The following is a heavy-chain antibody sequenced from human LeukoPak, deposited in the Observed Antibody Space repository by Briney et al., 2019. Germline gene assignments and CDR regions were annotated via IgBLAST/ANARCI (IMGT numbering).Heavy chain of an antibody. CDR2: IYSGGST. Sequence: GGSLRLSCTVSGFTVSSNYMSWVRQAPGKGLEWFSVIYSGGSTYYADSVKGRFTISRDNSKNTLYLQMNSLRAEDTAVYYCARVGAITMITDYWGQGTLVTVSS. CDR1: GFTVSSNY. J-gene: IGHJ4*02. CDR3: ARVGAITMITDY. V-gene: IGHV3-53*01. D-gene: IGHD3-22*01.